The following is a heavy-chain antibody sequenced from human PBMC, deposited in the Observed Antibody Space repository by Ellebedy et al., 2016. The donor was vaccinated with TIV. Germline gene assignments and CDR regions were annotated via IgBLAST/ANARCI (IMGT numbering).Heavy chain of an antibody. CDR1: GGSISSGTYY. J-gene: IGHJ4*02. D-gene: IGHD7-27*01. CDR3: ARDHPLGIENFDY. CDR2: IYYSGST. Sequence: MPSETLSLTCTVSGGSISSGTYYWGWIRQPPGKGLEWIGSIYYSGSTYYNPSLKSRVTISVDTSKNQFSLKLSSMTAADTAVYYCARDHPLGIENFDYWGQGTLVTVSS. V-gene: IGHV4-39*02.